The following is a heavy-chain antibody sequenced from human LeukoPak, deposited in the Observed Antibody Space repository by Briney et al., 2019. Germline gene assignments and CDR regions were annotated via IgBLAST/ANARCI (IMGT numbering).Heavy chain of an antibody. CDR3: ARGLLGDYFRDY. Sequence: GGSLRLSCAASGFSFSRYRMNWVRQAPGKGLEWVALLWYDGSNKYYADSVKGRFIISRDNSKNTLYLQMNSLRAEDTAVYYCARGLLGDYFRDYWGQGTLVTVSS. D-gene: IGHD4-17*01. J-gene: IGHJ4*02. V-gene: IGHV3-33*07. CDR1: GFSFSRYR. CDR2: LWYDGSNK.